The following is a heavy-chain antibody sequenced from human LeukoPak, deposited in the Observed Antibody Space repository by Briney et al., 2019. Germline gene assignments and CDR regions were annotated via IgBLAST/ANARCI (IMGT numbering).Heavy chain of an antibody. D-gene: IGHD6-13*01. V-gene: IGHV5-51*01. J-gene: IGHJ4*02. Sequence: GESLKISCKGSGYSFTSYWIGWVRQMPGKGLEWMGIIYPGDSDTRYSPSFQGQVTISADKSISTAYLQWSSLKASDTATYYCASSIAAAGDPADYWGQGTLVTVSS. CDR3: ASSIAAAGDPADY. CDR2: IYPGDSDT. CDR1: GYSFTSYW.